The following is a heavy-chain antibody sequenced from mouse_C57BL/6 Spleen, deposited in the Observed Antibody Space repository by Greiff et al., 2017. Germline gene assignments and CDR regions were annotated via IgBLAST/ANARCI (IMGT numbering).Heavy chain of an antibody. V-gene: IGHV1-52*01. CDR1: GYTFTSYW. J-gene: IGHJ3*01. D-gene: IGHD3-2*02. CDR2: IDPSDSET. CDR3: ARGGSCYVVAY. Sequence: QVQLQQPGAELVRPGSSVKLSCKASGYTFTSYWMHWVKQRPIQGLEWIGNIDPSDSETHYNQKFKDKATLTVDKSSSTAYMQLSSLTSEDSAVYYGARGGSCYVVAYWGQGTLVTVSA.